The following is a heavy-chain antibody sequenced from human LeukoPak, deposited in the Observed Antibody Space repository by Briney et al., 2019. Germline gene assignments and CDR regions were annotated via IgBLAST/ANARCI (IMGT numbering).Heavy chain of an antibody. D-gene: IGHD1-1*01. CDR3: APTNNLYYYFDY. V-gene: IGHV1-2*02. CDR1: GYTFTGYY. J-gene: IGHJ4*02. CDR2: INPNSGVT. Sequence: ASVKVSCTTSGYTFTGYYMHWLRQAPGQGLEWMGWINPNSGVTKVAQKFQGRVTLTRDTSIGTAFMELRTLRSDDTAVYFCAPTNNLYYYFDYWGQGTLVTVSS.